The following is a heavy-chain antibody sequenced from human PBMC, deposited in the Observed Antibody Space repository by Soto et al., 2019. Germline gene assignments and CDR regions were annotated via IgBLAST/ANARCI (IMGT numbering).Heavy chain of an antibody. Sequence: GGSLRLSCAASGFTFSNAWMNWVRQAPGRGLEWVGRIRGKTEGGTTEYAEPVKGRFTISRDDSQSTLYLQMSSLKVEDTAVYYCTTTIRYTSGWNPFDPWGQGTLVTVSS. V-gene: IGHV3-15*01. D-gene: IGHD6-19*01. CDR2: IRGKTEGGTT. CDR3: TTTIRYTSGWNPFDP. J-gene: IGHJ5*02. CDR1: GFTFSNAW.